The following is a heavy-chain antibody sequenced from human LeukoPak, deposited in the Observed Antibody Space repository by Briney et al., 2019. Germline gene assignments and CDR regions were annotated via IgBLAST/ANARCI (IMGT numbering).Heavy chain of an antibody. CDR2: ISSSSYI. CDR3: ARDPFYCSSTSCGDY. CDR1: GFTFSSYS. D-gene: IGHD2-2*01. J-gene: IGHJ4*02. V-gene: IGHV3-21*01. Sequence: GGSLRLSCAASGFTFSSYSMNWVRQAPGKGLEWVSSISSSSYIYYADSVKGRFTISRDNAKNSLYLQMNSLRAEDTAVYYRARDPFYCSSTSCGDYWGQGTLVTVSS.